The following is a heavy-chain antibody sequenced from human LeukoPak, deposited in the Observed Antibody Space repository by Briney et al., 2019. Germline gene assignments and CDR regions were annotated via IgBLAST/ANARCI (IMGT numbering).Heavy chain of an antibody. V-gene: IGHV3-49*04. J-gene: IGHJ6*02. CDR3: TRGPIQLWIHNAMDV. CDR2: IRSKAYRGTT. CDR1: GFTFGDHA. Sequence: GGSLRLSCRAFGFTFGDHAMSWVRQAPGKGLEWVGFIRSKAYRGTTEYAASVKGRFTILRDDSKSIAYLQVNSLEIEDTGFYYCTRGPIQLWIHNAMDVWGQGTTVTVSS. D-gene: IGHD5-18*01.